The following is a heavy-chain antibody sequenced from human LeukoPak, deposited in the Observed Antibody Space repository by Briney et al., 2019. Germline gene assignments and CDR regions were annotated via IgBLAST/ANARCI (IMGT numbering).Heavy chain of an antibody. V-gene: IGHV3-21*01. CDR1: GFTFSSYS. Sequence: GGSLRLSCAASGFTFSSYSMNWVRQAPGKGLEWVSSISSSSSYIYYADSVKGRFTISRDNAKNTLYLQMNSLRAEDTAVYYCARDMYYYNSSAFYHYYYGMDVWGQGTTVTVSS. D-gene: IGHD3-22*01. CDR2: ISSSSSYI. CDR3: ARDMYYYNSSAFYHYYYGMDV. J-gene: IGHJ6*02.